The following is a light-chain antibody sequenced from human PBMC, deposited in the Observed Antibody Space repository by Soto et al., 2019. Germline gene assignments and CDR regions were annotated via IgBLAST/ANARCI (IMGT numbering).Light chain of an antibody. J-gene: IGLJ1*01. CDR1: SSDVGSYNL. CDR3: CSYAGSSTFEYV. V-gene: IGLV2-23*02. CDR2: EVS. Sequence: QSVLTQPASVSGSPGQSITISCTGTSSDVGSYNLVSWYQQHPGKAPKLMIYEVSKRPSGVSNRFSGSKSGNTASLTISGLQAEDEAGYYCCSYAGSSTFEYVFGTGTKVTVL.